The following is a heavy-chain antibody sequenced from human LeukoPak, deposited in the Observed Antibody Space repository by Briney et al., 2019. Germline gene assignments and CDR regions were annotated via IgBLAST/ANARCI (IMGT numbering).Heavy chain of an antibody. V-gene: IGHV5-51*01. CDR2: IYPGDSET. D-gene: IGHD2-2*01. CDR1: GYSFPTYW. J-gene: IGHJ4*02. CDR3: ARRGYCTTTTCYRLFDY. Sequence: GESLKISCKGSGYSFPTYWIGWVRQMPGKGLEWMGIIYPGDSETRYSPSFQGQVTISADKSITTAYLQWSSLKASDTAMYYCARRGYCTTTTCYRLFDYWGQGTLVTVSP.